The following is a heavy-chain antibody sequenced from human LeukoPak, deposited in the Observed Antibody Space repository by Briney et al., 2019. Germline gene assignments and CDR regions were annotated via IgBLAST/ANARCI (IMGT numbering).Heavy chain of an antibody. V-gene: IGHV5-51*01. J-gene: IGHJ4*02. CDR1: GYSFTSYW. CDR3: ARPAYRDYLFVGVY. CDR2: IYPGDSDT. D-gene: IGHD4-17*01. Sequence: GGALQISCKGSGYSFTSYWIGGVRQMPGKGLEWMGIIYPGDSDTRYSPSFQGQVTISADKSISTAYLQWSSLKASDTAMYYCARPAYRDYLFVGVYWGQGTLVTVSS.